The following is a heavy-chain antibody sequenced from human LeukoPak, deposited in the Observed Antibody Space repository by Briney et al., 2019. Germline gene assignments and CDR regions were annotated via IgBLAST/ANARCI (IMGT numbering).Heavy chain of an antibody. J-gene: IGHJ4*02. CDR1: GGTFSSYA. CDR2: IIPIFGTA. V-gene: IGHV1-69*05. Sequence: SVKVSCEASGGTFSSYAISWVRQAPGQGLEWMGGIIPIFGTANYAQKFQGRVTITTDESTSTAYMELSSLRSEDTAVYYCARDPIGGSCPDYWGQGTLVTVSS. CDR3: ARDPIGGSCPDY. D-gene: IGHD2-15*01.